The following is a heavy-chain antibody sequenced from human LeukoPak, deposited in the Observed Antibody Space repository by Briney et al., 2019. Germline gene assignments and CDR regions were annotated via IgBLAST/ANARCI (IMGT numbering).Heavy chain of an antibody. CDR1: GGSISSYY. V-gene: IGHV4-59*01. CDR3: ARESRGSSWKEGNYYYSYGMDV. D-gene: IGHD6-13*01. J-gene: IGHJ6*02. CDR2: IYYSGST. Sequence: SETLSLTCTVSGGSISSYYWSWIRQPPGKGLEWIGYIYYSGSTNYNPSLKSRVTISVDTSKNQFSLKLSSVSAADTAVYYCARESRGSSWKEGNYYYSYGMDVWGQGTTVTVSS.